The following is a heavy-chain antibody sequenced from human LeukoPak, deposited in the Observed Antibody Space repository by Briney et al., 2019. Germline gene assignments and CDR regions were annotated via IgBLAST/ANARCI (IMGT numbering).Heavy chain of an antibody. V-gene: IGHV3-48*02. CDR3: ARYDSSGYLDY. Sequence: GGSLRLSCAASGFTFSSYSMNWVRQAPGKGLEWVSYISSSSSTIYYADSVKGRFTISRDNAKNSLYLQMSSLRDEDTAVYYCARYDSSGYLDYWGQGTLVTVSS. J-gene: IGHJ4*02. CDR1: GFTFSSYS. CDR2: ISSSSSTI. D-gene: IGHD3-22*01.